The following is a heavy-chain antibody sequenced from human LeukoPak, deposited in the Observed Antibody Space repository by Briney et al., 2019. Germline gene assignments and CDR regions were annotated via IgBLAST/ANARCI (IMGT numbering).Heavy chain of an antibody. Sequence: GGSLRLSCAASGFTFSNYGMSWVRQAPGKGLEWVSAISGSGGSTYYADSVKGRFTIYRDNSKNTLYMQMNSLRAEDTAVYYCAKDFSDIVVVPSAILDYWGQGTLVIVSS. CDR2: ISGSGGST. CDR1: GFTFSNYG. V-gene: IGHV3-23*01. D-gene: IGHD2-2*01. J-gene: IGHJ4*02. CDR3: AKDFSDIVVVPSAILDY.